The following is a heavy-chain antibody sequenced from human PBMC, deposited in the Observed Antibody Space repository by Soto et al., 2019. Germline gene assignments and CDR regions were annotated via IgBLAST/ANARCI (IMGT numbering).Heavy chain of an antibody. CDR1: GFTFSSYW. CDR3: AREIATTGLYYFDY. V-gene: IGHV3-74*01. CDR2: MIIDGSSL. J-gene: IGHJ4*02. D-gene: IGHD6-13*01. Sequence: GGSLRLSCAASGFTFSSYWMHWVRQAPGKGLVWVSLMIIDGSSLIYADSVKGLFTISRDSAKNTMYLQLHSLRAEDTFVYYCAREIATTGLYYFDYWGQGTLVTVSS.